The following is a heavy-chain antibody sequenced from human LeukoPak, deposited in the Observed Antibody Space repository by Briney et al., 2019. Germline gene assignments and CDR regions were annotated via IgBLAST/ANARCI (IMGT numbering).Heavy chain of an antibody. CDR1: GFTFSSYG. Sequence: GGSLRLSCAASGFTFSSYGMHWVRQAPGKGLEWVAFIRYDGSNKYYADSVKGRFTISRDNSKNTLYLHVNSLRPEDTAVYYCRDPFDYWGQGTLVTVSS. CDR3: RDPFDY. CDR2: IRYDGSNK. J-gene: IGHJ4*02. V-gene: IGHV3-30*02.